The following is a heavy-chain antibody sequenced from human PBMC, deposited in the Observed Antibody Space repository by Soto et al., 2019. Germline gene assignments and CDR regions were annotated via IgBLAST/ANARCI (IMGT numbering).Heavy chain of an antibody. V-gene: IGHV4-4*07. CDR3: VRDGTKTLRDWFDP. CDR2: IYATGTT. J-gene: IGHJ5*02. CDR1: GASISGFY. Sequence: SETLSLTCTVSGASISGFYWSWIRKSAGKGLEWIGRIYATGTTDYNPSLKSRVMMSVDTSKKQFSLKLRSVTAADTAVYYCVRDGTKTLRDWFDPWGQGISVTVS. D-gene: IGHD1-1*01.